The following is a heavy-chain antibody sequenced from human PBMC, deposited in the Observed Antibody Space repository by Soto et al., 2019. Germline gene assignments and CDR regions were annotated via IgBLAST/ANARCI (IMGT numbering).Heavy chain of an antibody. CDR1: RYTLTYNF. V-gene: IGHV1-2*02. J-gene: IGHJ4*02. Sequence: ASGKGSCKDARYTLTYNFMHWVRQAPGQGLEWMGWISPNNGGTNYAQKFQGRVTMTRDTSISAAYMELSSLRSDDTAVYYCARGSPSLPSDYWGQGTLVTVSS. CDR3: ARGSPSLPSDY. D-gene: IGHD2-15*01. CDR2: ISPNNGGT.